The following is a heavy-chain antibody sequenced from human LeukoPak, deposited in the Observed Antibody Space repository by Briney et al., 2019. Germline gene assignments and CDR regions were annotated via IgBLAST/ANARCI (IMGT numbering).Heavy chain of an antibody. D-gene: IGHD2-15*01. CDR3: ARFDIIPDAFDI. V-gene: IGHV4-39*07. J-gene: IGHJ3*02. CDR2: INHSGST. CDR1: GGSISSSSYY. Sequence: SETLSLTCTVSGGSISSSSYYWGWIRQPPGKGLEWIGEINHSGSTNYNPSLKSRVTISVDTSKNQFSLKLSSVTAADTAVYYCARFDIIPDAFDIWGQGTMVTVSS.